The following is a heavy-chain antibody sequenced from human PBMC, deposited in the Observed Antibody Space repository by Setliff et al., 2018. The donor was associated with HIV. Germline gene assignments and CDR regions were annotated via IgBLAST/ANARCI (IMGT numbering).Heavy chain of an antibody. D-gene: IGHD3-10*01. CDR3: ARQVDTVVRGVRALAHFDL. Sequence: SETLSLTCTVSGGSIRNYYWSWIRQPPGKGLEWIGYIYYSGSTNYNPSLKSRVTMSIDTSKHQFSLKLSSVTAADTAVYYSARQVDTVVRGVRALAHFDLWGRGTLVTVSS. CDR1: GGSIRNYY. CDR2: IYYSGST. J-gene: IGHJ2*01. V-gene: IGHV4-59*08.